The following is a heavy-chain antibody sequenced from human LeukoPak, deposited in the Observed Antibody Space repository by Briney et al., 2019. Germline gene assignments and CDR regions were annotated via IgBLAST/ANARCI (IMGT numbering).Heavy chain of an antibody. J-gene: IGHJ6*03. CDR2: ISWNSGNI. CDR1: GFTFDDYA. CDR3: AKDAYGGATFFYYMDV. V-gene: IGHV3-9*01. D-gene: IGHD2/OR15-2a*01. Sequence: GRSLRLSCAGSGFTFDDYAMHWVRQTPGKGLEWVSGISWNSGNIAYADFVGGRFTISRDNAKNSLSLQMNSLSDEDAAVYYCAKDAYGGATFFYYMDVWGKGTTVTVSS.